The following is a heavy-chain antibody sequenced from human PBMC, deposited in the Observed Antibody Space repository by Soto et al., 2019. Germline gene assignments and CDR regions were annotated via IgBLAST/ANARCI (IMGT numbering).Heavy chain of an antibody. Sequence: GGSLRLSCAASGFTVSGNYMSWVRQAPGKGLEWVSVIDSGGRTYHADSVRGRFTISRDNSKNTLYLQMKSLRAEDTAVYYCARDPPATKHGMDDWGQGTTVTVSS. CDR1: GFTVSGNY. CDR3: ARDPPATKHGMDD. CDR2: IDSGGRT. V-gene: IGHV3-53*01. J-gene: IGHJ6*02.